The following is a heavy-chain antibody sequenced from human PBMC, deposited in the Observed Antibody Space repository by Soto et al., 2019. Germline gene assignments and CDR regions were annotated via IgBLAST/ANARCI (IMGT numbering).Heavy chain of an antibody. Sequence: QLQLQESGSGLVKPSQTLSLTCAVSGGSISSGGYSWSWIRQPPGKGLEWIGYIYDSGFTYYNPSLKSGVTISVDRSKNQFSLKLSSVTAADTAVYYCARAHYGDFGYGMDVWGQGTTVTVSS. CDR3: ARAHYGDFGYGMDV. V-gene: IGHV4-30-2*01. J-gene: IGHJ6*02. D-gene: IGHD4-17*01. CDR2: IYDSGFT. CDR1: GGSISSGGYS.